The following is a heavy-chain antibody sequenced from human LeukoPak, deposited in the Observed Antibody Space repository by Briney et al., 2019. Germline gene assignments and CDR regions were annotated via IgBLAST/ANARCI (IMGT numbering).Heavy chain of an antibody. CDR1: GVSISSYY. CDR2: IYYSGST. J-gene: IGHJ5*02. D-gene: IGHD6-13*01. CDR3: ARDKPRVVSSSWYGWFDP. Sequence: SETLSLTCTVSGVSISSYYWSWIRQPPGKGPEWIGYIYYSGSTNYNPSLKSRATISVDTSKNQFSLKLSSVTAADTAVYYCARDKPRVVSSSWYGWFDPWGQGTLVTVSS. V-gene: IGHV4-59*01.